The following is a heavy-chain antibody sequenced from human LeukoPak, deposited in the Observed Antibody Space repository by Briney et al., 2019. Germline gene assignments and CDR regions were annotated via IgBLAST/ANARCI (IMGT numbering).Heavy chain of an antibody. CDR3: LRDLNWSLDQ. D-gene: IGHD1-20*01. Sequence: GGSLRLSCAASGFTFSSYAMHWVRQAPGKGLVWVSRIKSDGITITYADSVKGRFTISRDNAKNTLYLQMNSLRVEDTAVYYCLRDLNWSLDQWGQGTLVTVSS. V-gene: IGHV3-74*01. CDR1: GFTFSSYA. CDR2: IKSDGITI. J-gene: IGHJ4*02.